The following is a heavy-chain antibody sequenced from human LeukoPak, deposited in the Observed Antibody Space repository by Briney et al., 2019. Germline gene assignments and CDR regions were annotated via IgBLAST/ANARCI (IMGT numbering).Heavy chain of an antibody. Sequence: SETLSLTCTVSGGSISSYYWSWIRQPPGKGLEWIGYIYYSGNTNYNPSLKSRVTISVDTSKNQFSLKLSSVTAADTAVYYCARASYYYGMDVWGQGTTVTVSS. J-gene: IGHJ6*02. V-gene: IGHV4-59*01. CDR3: ARASYYYGMDV. CDR1: GGSISSYY. CDR2: IYYSGNT.